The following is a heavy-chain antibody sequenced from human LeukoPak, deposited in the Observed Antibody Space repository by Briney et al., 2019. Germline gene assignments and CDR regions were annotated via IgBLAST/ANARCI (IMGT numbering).Heavy chain of an antibody. CDR1: GYTFTNYG. D-gene: IGHD2-15*01. V-gene: IGHV1-18*01. CDR2: ISGYNGNT. J-gene: IGHJ4*02. CDR3: ARDGHYCSGGSCYSVY. Sequence: ASVKVSCKTSGYTFTNYGISWVRQAPGQGPEWMGWISGYNGNTNYVRKFQGRVTMTTDTSTSTAYMELRSLRSDDTAVYYCARDGHYCSGGSCYSVYWGQGALVTVSS.